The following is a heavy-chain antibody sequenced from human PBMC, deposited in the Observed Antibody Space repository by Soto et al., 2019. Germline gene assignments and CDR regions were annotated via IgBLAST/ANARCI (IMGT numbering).Heavy chain of an antibody. V-gene: IGHV4-59*01. D-gene: IGHD6-19*01. CDR3: ARGGSGWYYWFDP. Sequence: PSETLSLTCSVSGDSMKTYYWSWIRQPPGKGLEWIGNIYYNGSTNYNPSLKSRVTISVDTSKSQFSLKLSSVTAADTAMYYCARGGSGWYYWFDPWGQGTLVTVPS. J-gene: IGHJ5*02. CDR2: IYYNGST. CDR1: GDSMKTYY.